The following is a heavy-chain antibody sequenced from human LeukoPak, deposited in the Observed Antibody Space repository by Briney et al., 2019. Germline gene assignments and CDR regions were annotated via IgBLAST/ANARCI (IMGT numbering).Heavy chain of an antibody. Sequence: GGSLRLSCAASGFTVSSNYMTWVRQAPGKGLEWVSVIYSAGSTYYADSVKGRFTISRDNSKNTLYLQMNSLRAEDTAVYYCARGTSSGYFQLYFDYWGQGTLVTVSS. CDR1: GFTVSSNY. CDR3: ARGTSSGYFQLYFDY. D-gene: IGHD3-22*01. V-gene: IGHV3-53*01. CDR2: IYSAGST. J-gene: IGHJ4*02.